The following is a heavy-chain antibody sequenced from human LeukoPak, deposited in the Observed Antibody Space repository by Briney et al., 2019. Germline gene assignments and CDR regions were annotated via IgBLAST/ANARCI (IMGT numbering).Heavy chain of an antibody. CDR2: INPSGGST. V-gene: IGHV1-46*01. CDR1: GYTFTSYY. CDR3: ARGGYCSSTSCFYYYYYYMDV. D-gene: IGHD2-2*01. Sequence: VASVKVSCKASGYTFTSYYMHWVRQAPGQGLEWMGIINPSGGSTSYAQKFQGRVTMTRDMSTSTVYMELSSLRSKDTAVYYCARGGYCSSTSCFYYYYYYMDVWGKGTTVTVSS. J-gene: IGHJ6*03.